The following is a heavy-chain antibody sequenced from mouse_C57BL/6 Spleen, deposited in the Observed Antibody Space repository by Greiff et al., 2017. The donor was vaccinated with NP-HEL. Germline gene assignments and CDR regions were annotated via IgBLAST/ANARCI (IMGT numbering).Heavy chain of an antibody. Sequence: VQLQQPGAELVKPGASVKLSCKASGYTFTSYWMQWVKQRPGQGLEWIGEIDPSDSYTNYNQKFKGKATLTVDTSSSTAYMQLSSLTSEDSAVYYCARSELGPFAYWGQGTLVTVSA. J-gene: IGHJ3*01. CDR2: IDPSDSYT. CDR3: ARSELGPFAY. V-gene: IGHV1-50*01. CDR1: GYTFTSYW. D-gene: IGHD4-1*01.